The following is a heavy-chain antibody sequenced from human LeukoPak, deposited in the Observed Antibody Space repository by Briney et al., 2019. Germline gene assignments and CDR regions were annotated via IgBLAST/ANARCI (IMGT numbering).Heavy chain of an antibody. CDR3: AKEGLVLPYYYYMDV. D-gene: IGHD6-19*01. V-gene: IGHV3-74*01. CDR2: INSDGSST. CDR1: GFTFSSYE. J-gene: IGHJ6*03. Sequence: GGSLRLSCAASGFTFSSYEMNWVRQAPGKGLVWVSRINSDGSSTSYADSVKGRFTISRDNAKNTLYLQMNSLRAEDTAVYYCAKEGLVLPYYYYMDVWGKGTTVTISS.